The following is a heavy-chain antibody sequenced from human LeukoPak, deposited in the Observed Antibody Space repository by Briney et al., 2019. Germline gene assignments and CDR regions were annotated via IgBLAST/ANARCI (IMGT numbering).Heavy chain of an antibody. CDR2: ISAYNTDT. CDR1: GYTFTTYG. D-gene: IGHD1/OR15-1a*01. J-gene: IGHJ5*02. Sequence: ASVKVSCKASGYTFTTYGVTWVRQAPGQGLEWMGWISAYNTDTNYAQKFQGRVTITTDESTSTAYMELSSLRSEDTAVYYCARNKHPNWFDPWGQGTLVTVSS. V-gene: IGHV1-18*01. CDR3: ARNKHPNWFDP.